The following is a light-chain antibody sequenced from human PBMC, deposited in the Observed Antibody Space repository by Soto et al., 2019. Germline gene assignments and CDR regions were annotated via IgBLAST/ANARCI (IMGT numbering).Light chain of an antibody. CDR1: SGSVSTRNY. Sequence: QAVVPQEPSFSVSPGGTVTLTCGLTSGSVSTRNYPSWYQQIPGQAPRTLIYNTHTRSSGVPDRFSGSILGNRAAPTITGAQAEDESDYYCLLYVGSGIHWVFGAGTKLTLL. CDR2: NTH. CDR3: LLYVGSGIHWV. J-gene: IGLJ3*02. V-gene: IGLV8-61*01.